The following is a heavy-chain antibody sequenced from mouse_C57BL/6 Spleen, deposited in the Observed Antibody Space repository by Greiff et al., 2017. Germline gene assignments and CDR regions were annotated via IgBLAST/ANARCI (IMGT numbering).Heavy chain of an antibody. CDR3: ARGSNPDD. V-gene: IGHV1-61*01. D-gene: IGHD2-5*01. Sequence: VQLQQPGAELVRPGSSVKLSCKASGYTFTSYWMDWVKQRPGQGLEWIGNIYPSDSETHYNQKFKDKATLTVDKSSSTAYMQLSSLTSEDSAVYYCARGSNPDDWGQGTTLTVSS. CDR1: GYTFTSYW. CDR2: IYPSDSET. J-gene: IGHJ2*01.